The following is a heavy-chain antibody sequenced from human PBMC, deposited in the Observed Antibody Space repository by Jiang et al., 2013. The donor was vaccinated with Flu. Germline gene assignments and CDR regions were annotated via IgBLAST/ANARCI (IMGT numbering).Heavy chain of an antibody. CDR3: ARGDWYYYDAWAAFDY. V-gene: IGHV6-1*01. D-gene: IGHD3-22*01. Sequence: SQTLSLTCAISGDSVSSNSAAWNWIRQSPSRGLEWLGRTYYRSKWYNDYAVSVKSRITINPDTSKNQFSLQLNSVTPEDTAVYYCARGDWYYYDAWAAFDYWGQGTLVTVSS. J-gene: IGHJ4*02. CDR2: TYYRSKWYN. CDR1: GDSVSSNSAA.